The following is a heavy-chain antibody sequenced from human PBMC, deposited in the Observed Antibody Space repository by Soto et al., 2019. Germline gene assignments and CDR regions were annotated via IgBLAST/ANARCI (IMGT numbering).Heavy chain of an antibody. CDR1: GYSFTSYW. CDR3: ARHYCSSTSCYPVYYFYYGMDV. D-gene: IGHD2-2*01. CDR2: IYPGDSDT. Sequence: GESLMISCKGSGYSFTSYWIGWVRQMPGKGLEWMGIIYPGDSDTRYSPSFQGQVTISADKSISTAYLQWSSLKASDTAMYYCARHYCSSTSCYPVYYFYYGMDVWGQGTTVTVS. J-gene: IGHJ6*02. V-gene: IGHV5-51*01.